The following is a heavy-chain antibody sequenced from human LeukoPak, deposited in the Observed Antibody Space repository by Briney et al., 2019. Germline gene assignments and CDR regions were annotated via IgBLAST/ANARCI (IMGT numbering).Heavy chain of an antibody. CDR2: ISGSGGHT. D-gene: IGHD5-24*01. CDR1: GFTFGSYA. Sequence: GGSLRISCVGSGFTFGSYAMSWVRQAPGKGLEWVSGISGSGGHTYYSDSVKGRLTISRDNSRNTLYLQIYSLSAEDTAVYYCAKGNGYKNVGYFDSWGQGTLVTVSS. J-gene: IGHJ4*02. CDR3: AKGNGYKNVGYFDS. V-gene: IGHV3-23*01.